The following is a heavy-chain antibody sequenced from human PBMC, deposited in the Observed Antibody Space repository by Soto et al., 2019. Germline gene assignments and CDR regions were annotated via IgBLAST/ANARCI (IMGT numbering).Heavy chain of an antibody. D-gene: IGHD2-15*01. V-gene: IGHV3-7*03. CDR3: ARDRNVVVPAAIPYVDV. Sequence: EVQLVESGGGLVQPGGSLKLSCAASGFNFNTYWIDWVRQAPGKGLEWVANIKQDGSEKYYGDSVRGRFTISRDNANNSLYLHMNSVRAEDTAVYFCARDRNVVVPAAIPYVDVWGHGTTVTVSS. CDR2: IKQDGSEK. J-gene: IGHJ6*02. CDR1: GFNFNTYW.